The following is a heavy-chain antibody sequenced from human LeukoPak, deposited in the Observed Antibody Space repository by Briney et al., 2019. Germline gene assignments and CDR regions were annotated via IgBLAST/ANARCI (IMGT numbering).Heavy chain of an antibody. V-gene: IGHV1-69*05. J-gene: IGHJ6*03. CDR3: ARASLRFLEGDYYYYMDV. CDR2: IIPIFGTA. Sequence: GASVKVSCKASGGTFSSYAISWVRQAPGQGLEWMGGIIPIFGTANYAQKFQGRVTITTDESTSTAYMELSSLRSEDTAVYYCARASLRFLEGDYYYYMDVWGKGTTVTVSS. D-gene: IGHD3-3*01. CDR1: GGTFSSYA.